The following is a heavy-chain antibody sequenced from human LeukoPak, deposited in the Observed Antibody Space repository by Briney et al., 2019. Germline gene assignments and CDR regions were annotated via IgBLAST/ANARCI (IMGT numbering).Heavy chain of an antibody. CDR1: GFTFSRYA. J-gene: IGHJ6*03. V-gene: IGHV3-23*01. Sequence: GGSLRLSCVASGFTFSRYAMSWVRQAPGKGLEWVSAISGSANSTYYAASVKGRFTISRDNSKHTVYLQMNSLRAEDTAVYFCARGRVSSSTWYSTYYYYFYMDVWGKGTTVTVSS. CDR3: ARGRVSSSTWYSTYYYYFYMDV. CDR2: ISGSANST. D-gene: IGHD1-1*01.